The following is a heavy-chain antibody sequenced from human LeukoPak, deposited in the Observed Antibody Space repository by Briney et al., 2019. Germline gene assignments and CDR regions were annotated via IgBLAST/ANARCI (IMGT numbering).Heavy chain of an antibody. CDR1: GFTVSSNY. J-gene: IGHJ4*02. CDR3: ARDSDYDSSGYYYEPFDY. V-gene: IGHV3-66*01. CDR2: IYSGGRT. D-gene: IGHD3-22*01. Sequence: GGSLRLSCAASGFTVSSNYMSWVRQAPGKGLEWVSVIYSGGRTYYADSVKGRFTISRDNSKNTLYLQMNSLRAEDTAVYYCARDSDYDSSGYYYEPFDYWGQGTLVTVSS.